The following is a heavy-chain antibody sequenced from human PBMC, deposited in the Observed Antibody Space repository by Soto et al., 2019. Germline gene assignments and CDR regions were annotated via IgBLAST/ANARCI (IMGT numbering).Heavy chain of an antibody. Sequence: SETLSLTCTVSGGSISSGDYYWSWIRQHPGKGLEWIGYIYYSGSTYYNPSLKSRVTISVDTSKNQFSLKLSSVTAADTAVYYCALQSARLGDFDYWGQGTLVTVSS. CDR2: IYYSGST. V-gene: IGHV4-31*03. CDR1: GGSISSGDYY. CDR3: ALQSARLGDFDY. D-gene: IGHD3-16*01. J-gene: IGHJ4*02.